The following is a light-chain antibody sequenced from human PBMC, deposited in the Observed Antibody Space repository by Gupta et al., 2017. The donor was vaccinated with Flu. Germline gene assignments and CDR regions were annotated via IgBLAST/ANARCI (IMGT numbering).Light chain of an antibody. CDR2: DAS. Sequence: DTLSLSPGERATLSCGASQSVGSHLAWYQQKPGRAPRLLISDASNRATGIPDRFSGSGYEADFTLTISRVEPEDFAVYYCQQYGNSPPWTFGQGTKLEI. CDR1: QSVGSH. CDR3: QQYGNSPPWT. J-gene: IGKJ2*02. V-gene: IGKV3D-20*01.